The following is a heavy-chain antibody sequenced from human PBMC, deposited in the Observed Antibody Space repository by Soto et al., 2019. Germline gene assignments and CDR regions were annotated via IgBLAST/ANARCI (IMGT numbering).Heavy chain of an antibody. V-gene: IGHV3-23*01. CDR1: GFTFSSHT. D-gene: IGHD6-19*01. J-gene: IGHJ4*02. CDR2: IGGSGGST. CDR3: AKGKRSSGWLLDY. Sequence: EVQLLESGGGLVQPGGSLRLSCAASGFTFSSHTMSWVRQALGKGLEWVAGIGGSGGSTYYADSVKGRFTISRDNSKNTLYVHMHTLRAEDTAVYYCAKGKRSSGWLLDYWGQGTLVTVSS.